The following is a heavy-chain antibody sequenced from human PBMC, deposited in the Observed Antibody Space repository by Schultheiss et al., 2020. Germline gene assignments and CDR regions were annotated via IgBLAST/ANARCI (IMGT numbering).Heavy chain of an antibody. CDR3: ARSSSSVHNWFDP. Sequence: SATLSLTCAVYGGSFSGYYWSWIRQPPGKGLEWIGEINHSGSTNYNPSLKSRVTISVDKSKNQFSLKLSSVTAADTAVYYCARSSSSVHNWFDPWGQGTLVTVSS. D-gene: IGHD6-6*01. CDR2: INHSGST. J-gene: IGHJ5*02. CDR1: GGSFSGYY. V-gene: IGHV4-34*01.